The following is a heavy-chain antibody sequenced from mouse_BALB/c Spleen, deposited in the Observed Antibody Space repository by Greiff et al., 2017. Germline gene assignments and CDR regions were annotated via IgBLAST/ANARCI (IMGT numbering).Heavy chain of an antibody. Sequence: EVKLVESGGGLVQPGGSLRLSCATSGFTFSDFYMEWVRQPPGKRLEWIAASRNKANDYTTEYSASVKGRFIVSRDISQSILYLQMNALRAEDTAIYYCARDDFTTVVAAYWGQGTLVTVSA. CDR3: ARDDFTTVVAAY. J-gene: IGHJ3*01. CDR2: SRNKANDYTT. V-gene: IGHV7-1*02. D-gene: IGHD1-1*01. CDR1: GFTFSDFY.